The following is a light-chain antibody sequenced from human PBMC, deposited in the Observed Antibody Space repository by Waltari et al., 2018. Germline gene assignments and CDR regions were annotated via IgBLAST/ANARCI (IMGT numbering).Light chain of an antibody. CDR3: QNHERLPAT. CDR2: HAS. J-gene: IGKJ1*01. CDR1: QSVSSF. Sequence: EVVLTQSPGPLSLSPGERATLACRASQSVSSFLAWYQQKPGQAPRLLIYHASNRATGIPDRFSGSGSGTDFSLTISRLEPEDFAVYYCQNHERLPATFGQGTKVEI. V-gene: IGKV3-20*01.